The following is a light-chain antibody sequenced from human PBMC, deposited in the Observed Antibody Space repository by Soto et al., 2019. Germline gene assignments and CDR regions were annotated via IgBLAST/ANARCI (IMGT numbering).Light chain of an antibody. J-gene: IGKJ4*01. CDR1: QSVSSSY. Sequence: EIVLTQSPGTLSLSPGERATLSCRASQSVSSSYLAWYQQKPGQAPRLLIYGASSRATGIPDRFSGSGSGTYFTLTISRLELEDFAVYYWQQYGSSPLLTFGVGTNVEIK. V-gene: IGKV3-20*01. CDR3: QQYGSSPLLT. CDR2: GAS.